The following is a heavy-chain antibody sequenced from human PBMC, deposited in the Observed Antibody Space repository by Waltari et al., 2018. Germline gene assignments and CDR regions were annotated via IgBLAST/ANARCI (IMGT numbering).Heavy chain of an antibody. CDR1: GFTFTDYG. CDR2: IHKDGSEK. Sequence: EVHLVESGGGLVQPVGSLRLSCAASGFTFTDYGMSWVRQAPGKGPEWVANIHKDGSEKNYVDYVKGRFTISRDNAKDSVYLQMNSLRADDTAMYYCVRDHWGPDYWGQGTLVTVSS. CDR3: VRDHWGPDY. J-gene: IGHJ4*02. D-gene: IGHD7-27*01. V-gene: IGHV3-7*01.